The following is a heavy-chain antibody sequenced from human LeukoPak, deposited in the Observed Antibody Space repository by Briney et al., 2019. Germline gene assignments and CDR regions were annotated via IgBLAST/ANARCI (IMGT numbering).Heavy chain of an antibody. J-gene: IGHJ4*02. D-gene: IGHD4-17*01. CDR1: GFTFSDYY. CDR3: ARFRLTVTTDAHLDN. V-gene: IGHV3-11*01. Sequence: GSLRLSCAASGFTFSDYYMSWIRQAPGKGLEWVSYISSSGSTIDYADSVKGRFTISRDNAKNSLYLQMNSLRAEDTAVYYCARFRLTVTTDAHLDNWGQGTLVTVSS. CDR2: ISSSGSTI.